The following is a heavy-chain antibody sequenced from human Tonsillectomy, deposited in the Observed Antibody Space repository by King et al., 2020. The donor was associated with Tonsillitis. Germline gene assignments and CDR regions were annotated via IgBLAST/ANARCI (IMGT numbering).Heavy chain of an antibody. J-gene: IGHJ2*01. D-gene: IGHD3-16*01. Sequence: VQLVESGGGVVQPGRSLRLSCAASGLSFSNYGMHWVRQAPGKGLEWVALIAYDGSYENYADSVKGRFTISRDNSKNTLYLEMKSLRVEDTAVYYCAKDGIGLSGWYFDLWGRGTLVTVSS. CDR3: AKDGIGLSGWYFDL. CDR2: IAYDGSYE. V-gene: IGHV3-30*18. CDR1: GLSFSNYG.